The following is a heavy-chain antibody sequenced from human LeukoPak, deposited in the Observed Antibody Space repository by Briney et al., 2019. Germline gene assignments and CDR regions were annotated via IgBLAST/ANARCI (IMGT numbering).Heavy chain of an antibody. CDR3: ARDYLAWVIDY. D-gene: IGHD3-3*01. Sequence: ASVKVSCKASGYTFTSYGISWVRQAPGQRLEWMGWISAYNGNTNYAQKLQGRVTMTTDTSTSTAYMELRSLRSDDTAVYYRARDYLAWVIDYWGQGTLVTVSS. CDR2: ISAYNGNT. V-gene: IGHV1-18*01. J-gene: IGHJ4*02. CDR1: GYTFTSYG.